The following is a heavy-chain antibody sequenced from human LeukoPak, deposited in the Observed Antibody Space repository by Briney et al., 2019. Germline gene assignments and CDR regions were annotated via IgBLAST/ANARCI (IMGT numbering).Heavy chain of an antibody. CDR2: ISSSSSYI. CDR3: ARARPSEYSSSSSIGY. J-gene: IGHJ4*02. V-gene: IGHV3-21*01. D-gene: IGHD6-6*01. Sequence: KSGGSLRLSCAASGFTFSSYSMNWVRQAPGKGLEWVSSISSSSSYIYYADSVKGRFTISRDNAKNSLYLQMNSLRAEDTAVYYCARARPSEYSSSSSIGYWDQGTLVTVSS. CDR1: GFTFSSYS.